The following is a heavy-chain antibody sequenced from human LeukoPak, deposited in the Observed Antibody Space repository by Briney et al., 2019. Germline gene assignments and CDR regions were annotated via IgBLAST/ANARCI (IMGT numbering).Heavy chain of an antibody. Sequence: PSQTLSLTCTVSGGSISSGGYYWSWIRQPPGKGLEWIGYIYHSGSTYYNPSLKSRVTISVDTSKNQFSLKLSSVTAADTAVYYCARDLRPGQNPGAFDIWGQGTMVTVSS. D-gene: IGHD7-27*01. CDR2: IYHSGST. V-gene: IGHV4-30-2*01. J-gene: IGHJ3*02. CDR3: ARDLRPGQNPGAFDI. CDR1: GGSISSGGYY.